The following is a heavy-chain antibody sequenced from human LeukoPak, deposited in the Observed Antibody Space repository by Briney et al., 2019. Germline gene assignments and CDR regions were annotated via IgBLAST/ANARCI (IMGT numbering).Heavy chain of an antibody. CDR1: GGSISRYY. D-gene: IGHD4-23*01. J-gene: IGHJ4*02. CDR2: ISYSGST. Sequence: SETLSLTCTVSGGSISRYYWTWIRQPPGKGLEWIGYISYSGSTNYNPSLKSRVTISVDTSKNQFSLELSSVTAADTAVYYCARMGVVGNPFDYWGQGTLVTVSS. CDR3: ARMGVVGNPFDY. V-gene: IGHV4-59*01.